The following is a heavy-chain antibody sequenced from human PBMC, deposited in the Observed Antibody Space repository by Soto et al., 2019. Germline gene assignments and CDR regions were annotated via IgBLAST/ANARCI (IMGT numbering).Heavy chain of an antibody. D-gene: IGHD4-17*01. CDR3: ARDRLGSPGDYYYYYYGMDV. V-gene: IGHV4-59*01. CDR2: IYYSGST. CDR1: GGSISSYY. Sequence: SETLSLTCTVSGGSISSYYWSWIRQPPGKGLEWIGDIYYSGSTNYNPSLKSRVTISVDTSKNQFSLKLSSVTAADMAVYYCARDRLGSPGDYYYYYYGMDVWGQGTTVTVSS. J-gene: IGHJ6*02.